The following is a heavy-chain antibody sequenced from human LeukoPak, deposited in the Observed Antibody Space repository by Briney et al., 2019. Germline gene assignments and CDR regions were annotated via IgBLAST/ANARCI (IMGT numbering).Heavy chain of an antibody. D-gene: IGHD1-26*01. CDR1: GGSISSSSYY. Sequence: SETLSLTCTVSGGSISSSSYYWGWIRQPPGKGLEWIGSIYYSGSTYYNPSLKSRVTISVDTSKNQFSLKLSSVTAADTAVYYCARDLEWELRPRAFDIWGQGTMVTVSS. CDR2: IYYSGST. CDR3: ARDLEWELRPRAFDI. V-gene: IGHV4-39*07. J-gene: IGHJ3*02.